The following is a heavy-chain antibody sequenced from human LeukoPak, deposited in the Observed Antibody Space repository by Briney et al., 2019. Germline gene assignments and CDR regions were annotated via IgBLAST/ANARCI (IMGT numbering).Heavy chain of an antibody. CDR2: IYYSGST. CDR1: GGSISSSSYY. CDR3: ARGYDFVWGSYRLSAFDI. J-gene: IGHJ3*02. Sequence: SETLSLTCTVSGGSISSSSYYWGWIRQPPGKGLEWIGSIYYSGSTYYNPSLKSRVTISVDTSKNQCSLKLSSVTAADTAVYYCARGYDFVWGSYRLSAFDIWGQGTMVTVSS. D-gene: IGHD3-16*02. V-gene: IGHV4-39*01.